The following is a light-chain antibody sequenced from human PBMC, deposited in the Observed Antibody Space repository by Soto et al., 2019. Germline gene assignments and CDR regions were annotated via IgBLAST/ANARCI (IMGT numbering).Light chain of an antibody. Sequence: EIVLTHSPATLSVSPGEIVTLSCGASQSVRTNLAWYQHKPGQAPRLLIYGASNRATGFPARFSGSGSGTEFTLTISSLQSEDFAVYYCQQYNNNWPTFGQGTKVDIK. J-gene: IGKJ1*01. CDR3: QQYNNNWPT. V-gene: IGKV3-15*01. CDR2: GAS. CDR1: QSVRTN.